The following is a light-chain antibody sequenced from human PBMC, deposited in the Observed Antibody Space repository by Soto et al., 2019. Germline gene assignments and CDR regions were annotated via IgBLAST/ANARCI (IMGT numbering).Light chain of an antibody. J-gene: IGKJ1*01. CDR3: QQANSFTIT. Sequence: DIQMTQSPSFVSSSFGDRVTITCRASQGIKSWLAWYQHKPGKAPKVLIYAASSLQSGVPSRFSDSGSGTDFTLTISSLKNEDFATYYCQQANSFTITFGQGTKVDIK. CDR1: QGIKSW. CDR2: AAS. V-gene: IGKV1-12*01.